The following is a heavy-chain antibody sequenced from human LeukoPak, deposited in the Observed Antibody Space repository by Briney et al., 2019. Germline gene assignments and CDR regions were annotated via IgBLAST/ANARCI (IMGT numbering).Heavy chain of an antibody. CDR2: ISYDGSNK. CDR3: AKDLSPWLLFGSLGMDV. D-gene: IGHD3-3*01. V-gene: IGHV3-30*18. CDR1: GFTFSSYG. Sequence: GGSPRLSCAASGFTFSSYGMHWVRQAPGKGLEWVAVISYDGSNKYYADSVKGRFTISRDNSKNTLYLQMNSLRAEDTAVYYCAKDLSPWLLFGSLGMDVWGKGTTVTVSS. J-gene: IGHJ6*04.